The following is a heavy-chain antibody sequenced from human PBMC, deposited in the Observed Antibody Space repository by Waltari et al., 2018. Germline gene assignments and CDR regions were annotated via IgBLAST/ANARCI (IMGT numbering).Heavy chain of an antibody. CDR1: SGSINHGDYY. J-gene: IGHJ4*02. Sequence: QLHLQESGPGLVKPSETLSLTCSVSSGSINHGDYYWVWVRQPPGKCLEWIGSIYKSDDTAYSGGTYYNPSLKSRASISVDTSKNQFSLKLTSVTAEDTAVYYCATPMTTVTTPVLWGPGTLVTVSS. CDR2: IYKSDDTAYSGGT. CDR3: ATPMTTVTTPVL. V-gene: IGHV4-39*01. D-gene: IGHD4-17*01.